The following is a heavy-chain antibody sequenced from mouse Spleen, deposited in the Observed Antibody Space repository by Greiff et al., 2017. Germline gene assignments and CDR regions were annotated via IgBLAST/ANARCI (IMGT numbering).Heavy chain of an antibody. CDR1: GYSITSGYY. Sequence: ESGPGLVKPSQSLSLTCSVTGYSITSGYYWNWIRQFPGNKLEWMGYISYDGSNNYNPSLKNRISITRDTSKNQFFLKLNSVTTEDTATYYCAREGNYDTSFAYWGQGTLVTVSA. CDR3: AREGNYDTSFAY. CDR2: ISYDGSN. D-gene: IGHD2-1*01. V-gene: IGHV3-6*01. J-gene: IGHJ3*01.